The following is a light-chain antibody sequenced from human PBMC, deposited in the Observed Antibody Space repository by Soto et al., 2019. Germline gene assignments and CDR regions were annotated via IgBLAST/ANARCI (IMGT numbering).Light chain of an antibody. J-gene: IGKJ1*01. CDR2: GAS. Sequence: EIVLTQSPGTLSLSPGERATLSCRASQTISNNYLAWYQQKPGQAPRLLIYGASSMATGIPDRFSGSGSGTDFTLTISRLEPEDFAVYYCQPYDSSRTFGQGTEVEIK. V-gene: IGKV3-20*01. CDR1: QTISNNY. CDR3: QPYDSSRT.